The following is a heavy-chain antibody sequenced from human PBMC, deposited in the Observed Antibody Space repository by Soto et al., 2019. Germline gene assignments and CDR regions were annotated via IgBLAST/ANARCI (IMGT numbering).Heavy chain of an antibody. CDR1: GYTFTSHG. V-gene: IGHV1-18*01. CDR2: ISAYNGNT. D-gene: IGHD5-12*01. J-gene: IGHJ4*02. Sequence: ASVKVSCKASGYTFTSHGITWVRQAPGQGLEWMGWISAYNGNTNCTQNLQGRITMTTDTSTSTAYMELRSLRSDDTAVYYCARDLGGYNSIAAYWGQGALVTVSS. CDR3: ARDLGGYNSIAAY.